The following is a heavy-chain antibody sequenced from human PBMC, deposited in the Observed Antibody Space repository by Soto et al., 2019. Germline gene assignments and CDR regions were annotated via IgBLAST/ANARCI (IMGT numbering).Heavy chain of an antibody. J-gene: IGHJ2*01. CDR2: IIASGITT. Sequence: EVQLLESGGGLVQPGGSLRLSCEASGFTFNSYSMGWVRQGPGRGLEWVSAIIASGITTYSAASVKGRFSIARDNSQNTLLLHMNSLRAEDTATYYCARDLMEPLAVTWYFDRWGRGTLLTVSS. CDR1: GFTFNSYS. V-gene: IGHV3-23*01. CDR3: ARDLMEPLAVTWYFDR. D-gene: IGHD2-21*02.